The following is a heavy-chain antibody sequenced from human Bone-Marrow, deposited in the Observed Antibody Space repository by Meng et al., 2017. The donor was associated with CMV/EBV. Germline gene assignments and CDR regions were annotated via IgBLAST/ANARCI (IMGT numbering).Heavy chain of an antibody. CDR2: IRFDVINK. Sequence: SCKASGYTFSSYDMHWVRQAPGKGLEWVTCIRFDVINKYYADSVQGRFTISRDNSRNTLYLQMNSLTTEDTAVYYCAKAGPNSFDYWGQGTLVTVSS. CDR3: AKAGPNSFDY. V-gene: IGHV3-30*02. J-gene: IGHJ4*02. D-gene: IGHD3-10*01. CDR1: GYTFSSYD.